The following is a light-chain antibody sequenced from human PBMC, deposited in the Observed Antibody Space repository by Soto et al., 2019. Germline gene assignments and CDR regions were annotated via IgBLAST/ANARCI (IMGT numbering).Light chain of an antibody. J-gene: IGLJ3*02. CDR2: EGS. CDR3: CSYAGSSTVV. CDR1: SSDVGSYNL. V-gene: IGLV2-23*01. Sequence: QSVLTQPASVSGSPGQSITISCTGTSSDVGSYNLVSWFQQHPGKAPQLMIYEGSKRPSGVSKRFSGAKSGNTSSLTISGLQAKDEADYYFCSYAGSSTVVFGGGTKLTVL.